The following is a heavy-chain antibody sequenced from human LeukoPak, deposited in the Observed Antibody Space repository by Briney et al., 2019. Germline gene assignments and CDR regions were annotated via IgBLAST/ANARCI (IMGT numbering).Heavy chain of an antibody. Sequence: GGSLRLSCAASGFTFSSYAMHWVRQAPGKGLEWVALVSYDGNNKYYADSVKGRFTISRDNSKNTLYLQLNSLRAEDTALYYCARDPGYSSTWYAVDSWGQGTLVTVSS. J-gene: IGHJ5*01. V-gene: IGHV3-30-3*01. CDR1: GFTFSSYA. CDR3: ARDPGYSSTWYAVDS. D-gene: IGHD6-13*01. CDR2: VSYDGNNK.